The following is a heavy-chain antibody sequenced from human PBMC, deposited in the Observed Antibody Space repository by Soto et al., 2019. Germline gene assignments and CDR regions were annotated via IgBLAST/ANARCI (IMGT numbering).Heavy chain of an antibody. CDR1: GFTFSSYS. CDR2: ISSSSSYI. D-gene: IGHD3-10*01. Sequence: GGSLRLSCAASGFTFSSYSMNWVRQAPGKGLEWVSSISSSSSYIYYADSVKGRFTISRDNAKNSLYLQMNSLRAEDTAVYYCARDMGSGLTRTYYYGMDVWGQGTTVTVSS. J-gene: IGHJ6*02. CDR3: ARDMGSGLTRTYYYGMDV. V-gene: IGHV3-21*01.